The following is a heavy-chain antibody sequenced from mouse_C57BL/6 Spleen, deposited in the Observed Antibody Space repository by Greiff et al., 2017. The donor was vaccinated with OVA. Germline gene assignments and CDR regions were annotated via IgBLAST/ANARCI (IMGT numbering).Heavy chain of an antibody. J-gene: IGHJ1*03. Sequence: VQLQQSVAELVRPGASVKLSCTASGFNIKNTYMHWVKQRPEQGLEWIGRIDPANGNTKYAPKFPGKATITADTSSNTAYLQLISLAAEDTAIYYCARNYYGSIYLDFDVWGTGTTVTVSS. CDR3: ARNYYGSIYLDFDV. CDR1: GFNIKNTY. CDR2: IDPANGNT. D-gene: IGHD1-1*01. V-gene: IGHV14-3*01.